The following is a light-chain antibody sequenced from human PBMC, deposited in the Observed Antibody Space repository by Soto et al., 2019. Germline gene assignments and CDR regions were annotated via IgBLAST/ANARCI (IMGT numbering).Light chain of an antibody. J-gene: IGLJ3*02. Sequence: QSALTQPASVSGSPGQSITISCAGASSDIGNYNYVSWYQQHPGNAPKLLIFEVSNRPSGVSNRFSGSKSGNMASLSISGLQAEDEADYFCSSYTTTTTPWVFGGGTKLTVL. V-gene: IGLV2-14*01. CDR2: EVS. CDR3: SSYTTTTTPWV. CDR1: SSDIGNYNY.